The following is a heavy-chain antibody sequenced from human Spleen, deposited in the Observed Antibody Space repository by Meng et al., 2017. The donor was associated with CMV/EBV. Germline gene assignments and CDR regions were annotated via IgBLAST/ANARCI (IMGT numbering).Heavy chain of an antibody. CDR3: ARGCSSTICRAPPPDY. D-gene: IGHD2-2*01. V-gene: IGHV1-2*02. CDR1: GYTFTGHY. CDR2: ITPHSGGT. J-gene: IGHJ4*02. Sequence: SMKVSCMASGYTFTGHYMHWVRQAPGQGLEWMGWITPHSGGTKFAQKFQDRVTVTRDTSNTTAYMELSSLRSDDTAVYYCARGCSSTICRAPPPDYWGQGTLVTVSS.